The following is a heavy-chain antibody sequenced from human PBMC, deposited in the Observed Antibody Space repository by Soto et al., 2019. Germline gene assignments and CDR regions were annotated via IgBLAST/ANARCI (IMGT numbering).Heavy chain of an antibody. Sequence: QVPLVQSGPEVKKPGASVKVSCKTSGYTPTNYDIGWVRQAPGQGLEYMGWISAYNGNTNYARKLHDRVTLTTDTSTRTAYMELRSLQSDDTAIYYCARGLYRRGTYYAFDNWGQGTLVTVSS. J-gene: IGHJ4*02. CDR1: GYTPTNYD. V-gene: IGHV1-18*01. CDR2: ISAYNGNT. CDR3: ARGLYRRGTYYAFDN. D-gene: IGHD1-26*01.